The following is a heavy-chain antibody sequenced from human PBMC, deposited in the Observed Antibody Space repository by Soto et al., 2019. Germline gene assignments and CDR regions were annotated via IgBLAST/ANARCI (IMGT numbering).Heavy chain of an antibody. CDR1: GFTFSSYG. CDR2: ISYDGSNK. V-gene: IGHV3-30*18. CDR3: AEDRLAGNFDY. J-gene: IGHJ4*02. Sequence: GSLRLSCAASGFTFSSYGMHWVRQAPGKGLEWVAVISYDGSNKYYADSVKGRFTISGDNSKNTLYLQMNGLRVEDTAVYYCAEDRLAGNFDYWGQGTQVTVSS.